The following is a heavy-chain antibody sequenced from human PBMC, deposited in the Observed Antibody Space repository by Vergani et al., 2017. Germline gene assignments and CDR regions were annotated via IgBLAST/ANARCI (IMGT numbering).Heavy chain of an antibody. CDR1: GFTFSSYA. D-gene: IGHD5-18*01. J-gene: IGHJ4*02. V-gene: IGHV3-30-3*02. CDR2: ISYDGSNK. CDR3: AKNVVVGGQRWLGGADY. Sequence: QVQLVESGGGVVQPGMSLRLSCAASGFTFSSYALHWVRQAPGKGLEWVAVISYDGSNKYYADSVKGRFTISRDNSKNTLYLQMNSRRDEDTAVYYCAKNVVVGGQRWLGGADYWGQGTLVTVSS.